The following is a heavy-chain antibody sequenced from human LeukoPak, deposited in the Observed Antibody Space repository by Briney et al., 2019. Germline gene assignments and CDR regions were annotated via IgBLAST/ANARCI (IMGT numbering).Heavy chain of an antibody. CDR3: GNGEPLRLDFVGH. D-gene: IGHD3-10*01. J-gene: IGHJ4*02. CDR2: IYWDDDK. Sequence: SGPTLVNPTQTLTLTCTFSGFSLSTSGVGVGWIRQPPGKALEWLALIYWDDDKLYNTYLKSRLTITKDTSKNQVVLTMTNLDPGDTANYYRGNGEPLRLDFVGHRGEGTLVTVSS. CDR1: GFSLSTSGVG. V-gene: IGHV2-5*02.